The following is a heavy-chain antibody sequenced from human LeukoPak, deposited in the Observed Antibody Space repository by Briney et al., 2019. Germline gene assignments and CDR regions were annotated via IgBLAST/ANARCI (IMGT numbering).Heavy chain of an antibody. CDR3: ARRKSGSYFNWFDP. J-gene: IGHJ5*02. D-gene: IGHD1-26*01. Sequence: SETLSLTCSVSGGSISTYYWGWIRQPPGKGLEWIGSIYYSGSTYYNPSLKSRVTISVDTSKNQFSLKVSSVTAADTAVYYCARRKSGSYFNWFDPWGQGTLVTVSS. CDR2: IYYSGST. CDR1: GGSISTYY. V-gene: IGHV4-39*01.